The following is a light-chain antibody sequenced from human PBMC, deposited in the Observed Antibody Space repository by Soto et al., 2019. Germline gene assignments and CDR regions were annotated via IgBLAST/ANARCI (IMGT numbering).Light chain of an antibody. CDR3: KQYGSSPLT. CDR2: GAS. V-gene: IGKV3-20*01. CDR1: QSVSAGH. J-gene: IGKJ4*01. Sequence: EIVLTQSPGTLSLSPGERATLSCRASQSVSAGHLAWYQQKPVQAPRLLIYGASSRATGIPDRFSGSGSGKDFTLTSSRLEPEDFAVYSCKQYGSSPLTVGGGTKVDIK.